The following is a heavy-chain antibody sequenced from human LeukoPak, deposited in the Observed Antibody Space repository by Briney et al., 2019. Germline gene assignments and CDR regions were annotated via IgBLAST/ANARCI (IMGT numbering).Heavy chain of an antibody. CDR2: IISTSSYT. CDR1: GFIFTFYY. D-gene: IGHD5-12*01. V-gene: IGHV3-11*06. Sequence: GGSLRLSCAASGFIFTFYYMIWVRHATGKGLEWVSYIISTSSYTTYAEYVKRRSRISRENAKNSLYMQMNSRRAADTAVYHCARGALGYSGYDQGCFVSWGEGALVTVSS. CDR3: ARGALGYSGYDQGCFVS. J-gene: IGHJ4*02.